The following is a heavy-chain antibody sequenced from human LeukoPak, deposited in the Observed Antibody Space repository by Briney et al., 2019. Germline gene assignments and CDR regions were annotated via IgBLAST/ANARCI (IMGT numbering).Heavy chain of an antibody. CDR2: ISYDGSNK. Sequence: GRSLRLSCAASGFTFSSYGMHWVRQAPGKGLEWVAVISYDGSNKYYADSVKGRFTISRDNSKNTLYLQMNSLRAGDTAVYYCAKDPDYWGQGTLVTVSS. CDR1: GFTFSSYG. CDR3: AKDPDY. J-gene: IGHJ4*02. V-gene: IGHV3-30*18.